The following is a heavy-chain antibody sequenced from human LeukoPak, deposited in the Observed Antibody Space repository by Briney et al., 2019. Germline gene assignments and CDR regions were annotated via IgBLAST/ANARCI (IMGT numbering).Heavy chain of an antibody. J-gene: IGHJ3*02. D-gene: IGHD2-2*01. V-gene: IGHV3-21*01. CDR2: ISSSSTNYI. CDR1: GFTFSSYR. CDR3: ARDNGVGGYCSSTSCSHAFDI. Sequence: GGSLRLSCAASGFTFSSYRMNWVRQAPGKGLEWVSSISSSSTNYIYYADSAKGRFIISRDNAKNSLYLQMNSLRAEDTAVYYCARDNGVGGYCSSTSCSHAFDIWGQGTVVTVSS.